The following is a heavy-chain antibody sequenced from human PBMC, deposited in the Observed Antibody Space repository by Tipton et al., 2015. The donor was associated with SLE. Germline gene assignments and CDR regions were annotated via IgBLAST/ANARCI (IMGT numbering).Heavy chain of an antibody. CDR1: GGSVSSGSYY. V-gene: IGHV4-61*01. J-gene: IGHJ4*02. CDR3: ARGAETFYYFDY. CDR2: IYYSGST. Sequence: LRLSCTVSGGSVSSGSYYWSWIRQPPGKGLEWIGYIYYSGSTNYNPSLKSRVTISVDTSKNQFSLKLSSVTAADTAVYYCARGAETFYYFDYWGQGTLVTVSS.